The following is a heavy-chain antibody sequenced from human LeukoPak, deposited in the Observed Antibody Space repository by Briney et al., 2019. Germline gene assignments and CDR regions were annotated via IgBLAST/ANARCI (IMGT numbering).Heavy chain of an antibody. Sequence: ASVKVSCKTSGGTFRYYAIGWVRQAPGHGLEWMGGLIPMFGTTNYAQQFQGRVTITADESTTTSYMELSRLRFEDTAVYFCARVAAGTTFMDNWFDPWGQGTLVTVSS. J-gene: IGHJ5*02. CDR1: GGTFRYYA. D-gene: IGHD1-7*01. CDR2: LIPMFGTT. V-gene: IGHV1-69*13. CDR3: ARVAAGTTFMDNWFDP.